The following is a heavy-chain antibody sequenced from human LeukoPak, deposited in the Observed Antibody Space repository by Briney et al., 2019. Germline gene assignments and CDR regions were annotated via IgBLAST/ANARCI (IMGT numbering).Heavy chain of an antibody. CDR3: TRAWFY. V-gene: IGHV3-48*03. D-gene: IGHD3-9*01. Sequence: GGSLRLSCAASGGTFSTYEMNWVRQAPGKGLEWVSYISSGGSTIYYADSVKGRFTVSRDNAKNSLYLQMNSLSAEDTAAYYCTRAWFYWGQGTLVTVSS. CDR1: GGTFSTYE. CDR2: ISSGGSTI. J-gene: IGHJ4*02.